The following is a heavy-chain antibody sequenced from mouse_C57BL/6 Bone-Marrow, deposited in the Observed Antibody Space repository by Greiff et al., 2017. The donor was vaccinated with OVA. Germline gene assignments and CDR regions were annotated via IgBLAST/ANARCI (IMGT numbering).Heavy chain of an antibody. D-gene: IGHD1-1*01. V-gene: IGHV5-4*01. Sequence: EVQGVESGGGLVKPGGSLKLSCAASGFTFSSYAMSWVRQTPEKRLEWVATISDGGSYTYYPDNVKGRFTISRDNAKNNLYLQMSHLKSEDTAMYYCAGVLYYRWYFDVWGTGTTVTVSS. CDR2: ISDGGSYT. CDR3: AGVLYYRWYFDV. CDR1: GFTFSSYA. J-gene: IGHJ1*03.